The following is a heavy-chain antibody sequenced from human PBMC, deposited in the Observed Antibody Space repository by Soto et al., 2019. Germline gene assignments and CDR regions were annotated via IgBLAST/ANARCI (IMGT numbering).Heavy chain of an antibody. V-gene: IGHV1-8*01. CDR3: ARRGYSSSWYYYYYGMDV. CDR2: MNPNSGNT. J-gene: IGHJ6*02. D-gene: IGHD6-13*01. Sequence: QVQLVQSGAEVKKPGASVKVSCKASGYTFTSYDINWVRQATGQGLEWMGWMNPNSGNTGYAQKFQGRVTMTRNTSISTAYMELRSLRSEDTAVYYCARRGYSSSWYYYYYGMDVWGQGTTVTVSS. CDR1: GYTFTSYD.